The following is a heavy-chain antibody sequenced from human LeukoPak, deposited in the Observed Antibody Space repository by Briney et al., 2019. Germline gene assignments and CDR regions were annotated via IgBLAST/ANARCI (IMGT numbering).Heavy chain of an antibody. J-gene: IGHJ5*02. CDR2: IKEDGSEK. CDR3: VYGGSYYIA. V-gene: IGHV3-7*01. D-gene: IGHD1-26*01. Sequence: GGSLRLSCAASGFTFSKYWMTRVRQAPGRGLELVANIKEDGSEKYYVDSVKGRFTISRDNAKNSLFLQMNSLRAEDTAVYFCVYGGSYYIAWGQGTLVTVSS. CDR1: GFTFSKYW.